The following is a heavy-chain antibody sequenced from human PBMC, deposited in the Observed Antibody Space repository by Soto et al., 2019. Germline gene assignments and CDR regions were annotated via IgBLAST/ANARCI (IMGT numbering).Heavy chain of an antibody. V-gene: IGHV4-59*01. CDR3: ARAASSGTYLRVSYFDY. D-gene: IGHD1-26*01. J-gene: IGHJ4*02. Sequence: SETLSLTTTVSGVSISSYKWIWIRQSPGKGLECIGYIHYSGSTNYNPSLKSRVTISVDRSKNQFSLKVSSVTAADTALYFCARAASSGTYLRVSYFDYWGQGTLVTVSS. CDR1: GVSISSYK. CDR2: IHYSGST.